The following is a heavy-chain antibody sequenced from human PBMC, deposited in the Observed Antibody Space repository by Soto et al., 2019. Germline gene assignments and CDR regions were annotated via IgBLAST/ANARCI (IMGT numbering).Heavy chain of an antibody. D-gene: IGHD3-10*01. J-gene: IGHJ6*02. CDR2: MYHSGST. V-gene: IGHV4-30-2*01. CDR3: ARELRFGEDYYGMDV. CDR1: GGSISSGGYS. Sequence: SETLSLTCAVSGGSISSGGYSWSWIRQPPGKGLEWIGYMYHSGSTYYNPSLKSRVTISVDTSKNQFSLKLSSVTAADTAVYYCARELRFGEDYYGMDVWGQGTTVTV.